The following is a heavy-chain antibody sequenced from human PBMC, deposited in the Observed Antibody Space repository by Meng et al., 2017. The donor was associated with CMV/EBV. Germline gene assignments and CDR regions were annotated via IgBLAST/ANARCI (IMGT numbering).Heavy chain of an antibody. Sequence: ASVKVSCKASGYTFTTFGISWVRQAPGQGLEWMGWISGYNANTKYAQKFQGRVTMTTDTSTSTAYMELRSLRSDDTAVYYCARDSGGERITIFGVVIPTQYYYGMDVWGQGTTVTVSS. J-gene: IGHJ6*02. CDR1: GYTFTTFG. V-gene: IGHV1-18*01. CDR2: ISGYNANT. CDR3: ARDSGGERITIFGVVIPTQYYYGMDV. D-gene: IGHD3-3*01.